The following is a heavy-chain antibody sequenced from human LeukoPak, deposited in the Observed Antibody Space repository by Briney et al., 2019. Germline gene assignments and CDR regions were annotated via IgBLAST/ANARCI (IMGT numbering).Heavy chain of an antibody. D-gene: IGHD2-2*01. J-gene: IGHJ4*02. CDR1: GGSISSYY. CDR2: IYYSGST. CDR3: ARVGVAAARSHQISYYFDY. Sequence: SETLSLTCTVSGGSISSYYWSWIRQPPGKGLEWIGYIYYSGSTNYNPSLKSRVTISVDTSKNQFSLKLSSVTAADTAVYYCARVGVAAARSHQISYYFDYWGQGTLVTVSS. V-gene: IGHV4-59*01.